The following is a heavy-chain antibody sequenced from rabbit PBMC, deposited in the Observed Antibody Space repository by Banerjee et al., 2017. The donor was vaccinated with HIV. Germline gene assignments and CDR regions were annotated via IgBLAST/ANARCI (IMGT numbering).Heavy chain of an antibody. J-gene: IGHJ4*01. CDR3: ARDLDEQASGGYVFNL. CDR2: IYGGSSGTT. V-gene: IGHV1S45*01. Sequence: QEQLEESGGDLVKPEGSLTLTCTASGFSFSKNYWIYWVRQAPGKGLEWIACIYGGSSGTTYYASWAKGRFTISKTSSTTVTLQMTSLTAADTATYFCARDLDEQASGGYVFNLWGPGTLVTVS. CDR1: GFSFSKNYW. D-gene: IGHD1-1*01.